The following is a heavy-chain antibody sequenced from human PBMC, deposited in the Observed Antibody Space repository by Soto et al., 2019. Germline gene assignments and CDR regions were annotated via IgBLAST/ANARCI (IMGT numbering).Heavy chain of an antibody. CDR2: ISYDGSNK. CDR1: GFTFSNFG. D-gene: IGHD6-25*01. J-gene: IGHJ4*02. CDR3: AKDLHSSGWAAYNFDY. V-gene: IGHV3-30*18. Sequence: QVQLVESGGGVVQPGRSLRLSCAASGFTFSNFGMHWVRQAPGKGLEWVALISYDGSNKYYADSVKGRFTISRDSTKNTLSLQINSLRAEDSAVYYCAKDLHSSGWAAYNFDYWGQGTQVTVSS.